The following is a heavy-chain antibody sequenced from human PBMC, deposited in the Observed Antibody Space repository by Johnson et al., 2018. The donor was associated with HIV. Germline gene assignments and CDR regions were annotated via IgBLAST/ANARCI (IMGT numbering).Heavy chain of an antibody. CDR3: ATGSPTVTTNAFDI. Sequence: QMQLVESGGGVVQPGGSLRLSCAASGFTFSSDGMHWVRQAPGKGMEWVAFIRYDGSNKYYADSVKGRFTVSRDNSKNTLYLQMNSLRAEDTAVYYCATGSPTVTTNAFDIWGQGTMVTVSS. CDR1: GFTFSSDG. J-gene: IGHJ3*02. D-gene: IGHD4-17*01. V-gene: IGHV3-30*02. CDR2: IRYDGSNK.